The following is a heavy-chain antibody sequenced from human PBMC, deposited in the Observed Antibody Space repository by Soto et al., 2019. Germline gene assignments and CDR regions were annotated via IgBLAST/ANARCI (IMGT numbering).Heavy chain of an antibody. D-gene: IGHD5-18*01. CDR2: ISWNSGSI. J-gene: IGHJ4*02. V-gene: IGHV3-9*01. CDR3: ARSYSYGLYYFDY. CDR1: GFTFDDYS. Sequence: GGSLRLSCAASGFTFDDYSIHWVRQAPWKGLEWVSGISWNSGSIGYADSVKGRFTISRDNAKNSLYLQMNSLRAEDTALYYCARSYSYGLYYFDYWGQGTLVTVSS.